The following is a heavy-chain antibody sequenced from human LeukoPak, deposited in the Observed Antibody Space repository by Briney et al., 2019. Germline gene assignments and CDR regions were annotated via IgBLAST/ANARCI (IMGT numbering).Heavy chain of an antibody. CDR3: ARPYDNVTGYLHH. CDR2: ISWNSGSM. D-gene: IGHD3-9*01. Sequence: GGSLRLSCAASGFTFDDYAMHWVRQAPGKGLEWVSGISWNSGSMGSADSVKGRFTISRDNAKNSLYLQMNSLRAEDTAFYYCARPYDNVTGYLHHWGQGTLVTVSS. V-gene: IGHV3-9*01. CDR1: GFTFDDYA. J-gene: IGHJ4*02.